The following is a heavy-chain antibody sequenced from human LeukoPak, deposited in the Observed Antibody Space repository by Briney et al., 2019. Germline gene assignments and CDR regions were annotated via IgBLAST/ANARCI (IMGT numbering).Heavy chain of an antibody. D-gene: IGHD1-26*01. CDR2: INWNGGST. Sequence: PGGSLRLSCAASGFTFDDYGMSWVRQAPGKGLEWVSGINWNGGSTGYADSVKGRFTISRDNAKNSLYLQMNSLRAEDTALYYCARERVGAKGNWFDPWGQGTLVTVSS. CDR3: ARERVGAKGNWFDP. J-gene: IGHJ5*02. CDR1: GFTFDDYG. V-gene: IGHV3-20*04.